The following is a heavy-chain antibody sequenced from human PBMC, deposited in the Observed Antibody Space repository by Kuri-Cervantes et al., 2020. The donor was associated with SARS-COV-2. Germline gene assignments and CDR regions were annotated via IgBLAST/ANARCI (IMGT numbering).Heavy chain of an antibody. V-gene: IGHV3-21*01. Sequence: LSLTCAASGFTLTTYSMNWFRQAPGKGLEWVSSISSDSFHIYYADSVKGRFTLSRDNAKNMLSLQMNSLRAEDTAVYYCVRDGDHWNLDYWGQGTLVTVSS. D-gene: IGHD1-1*01. CDR2: ISSDSFHI. CDR3: VRDGDHWNLDY. J-gene: IGHJ4*02. CDR1: GFTLTTYS.